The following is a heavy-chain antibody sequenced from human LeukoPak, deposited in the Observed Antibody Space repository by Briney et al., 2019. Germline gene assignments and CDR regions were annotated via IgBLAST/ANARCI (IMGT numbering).Heavy chain of an antibody. D-gene: IGHD3-10*01. J-gene: IGHJ4*02. CDR1: GYTFGDYG. Sequence: PGGSLRLSCAASGYTFGDYGMSWVRQVPGKGLEWVSGTNRRGDITGYADFVKGRFSISRDNAENTLYLQMNSLRAEDTAVYYCAREGLAPWFGLDYWGQGTLVTVSS. CDR2: TNRRGDIT. CDR3: AREGLAPWFGLDY. V-gene: IGHV3-20*04.